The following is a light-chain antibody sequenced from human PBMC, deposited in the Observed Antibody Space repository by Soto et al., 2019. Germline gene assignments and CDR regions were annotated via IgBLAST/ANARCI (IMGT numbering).Light chain of an antibody. V-gene: IGKV1-9*01. CDR2: GAS. CDR3: QQLNSYPFT. CDR1: QGISSY. Sequence: DIKLTQSPSFLSASVGDRVTITCRASQGISSYLAWYQQKPGKAPKLLIYGASTLASGVPSRFSGSGSGTEFTLTISSLQPEDFATYYCQQLNSYPFTFGGGTKVEIK. J-gene: IGKJ4*01.